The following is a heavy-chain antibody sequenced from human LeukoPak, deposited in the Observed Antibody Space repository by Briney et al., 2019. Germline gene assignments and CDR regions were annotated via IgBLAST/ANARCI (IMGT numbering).Heavy chain of an antibody. Sequence: SETLSLTCTVSGGSITSYYWSWIRQPPGKGLEWIGYIYYSGSTNYNPSLKSRVTISVDTSKNQFSLNLSSVTAADTAVYYCARGGGYSGYDFGYWGQGTLVTVSS. V-gene: IGHV4-59*01. CDR2: IYYSGST. J-gene: IGHJ4*02. D-gene: IGHD5-12*01. CDR3: ARGGGYSGYDFGY. CDR1: GGSITSYY.